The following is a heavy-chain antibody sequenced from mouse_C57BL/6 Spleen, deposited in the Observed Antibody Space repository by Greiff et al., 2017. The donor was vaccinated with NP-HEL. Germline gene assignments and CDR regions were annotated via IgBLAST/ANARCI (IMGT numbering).Heavy chain of an antibody. V-gene: IGHV1-61*01. J-gene: IGHJ2*01. Sequence: VQLQQSGAELVRPGSSVKLSCKASGYTFTSYWMDWVKQRPGQGLEWIGNIYPSDSETHYNQKFKDKATLTVDKSSSTAYMQLSSLTSEDSAVYYCARWEAYGSSFLFDYWGQGTTLTVSS. D-gene: IGHD1-1*01. CDR2: IYPSDSET. CDR1: GYTFTSYW. CDR3: ARWEAYGSSFLFDY.